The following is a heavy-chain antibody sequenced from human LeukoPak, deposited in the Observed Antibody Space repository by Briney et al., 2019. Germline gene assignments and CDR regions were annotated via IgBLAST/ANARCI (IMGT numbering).Heavy chain of an antibody. V-gene: IGHV3-48*03. J-gene: IGHJ6*04. CDR3: AELGITMIGGV. D-gene: IGHD3-10*02. CDR1: GFTFSSYE. CDR2: TTSSCSTR. Sequence: TGGSLRLSCAASGFTFSSYEMNWVRQAPGKGLEWVSYTTSSCSTRYYADSVKGRFTISRDNAKNSLYLQMNRLRAEDTAVYYCAELGITMIGGVWGKGTTVTISS.